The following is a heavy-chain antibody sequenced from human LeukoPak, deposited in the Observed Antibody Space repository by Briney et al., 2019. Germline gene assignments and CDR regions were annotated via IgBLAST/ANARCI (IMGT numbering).Heavy chain of an antibody. CDR2: IYYSGST. CDR3: ARDHIGYGQVDY. V-gene: IGHV4-59*01. D-gene: IGHD5-12*01. CDR1: GDSINNYY. Sequence: PSETLSLTCTVSGDSINNYYWSWIRQPPGKGLEWIGYIYYSGSTNYNPSLKSRVTISVATSKKQFSLKLSSVTAADTAVYYCARDHIGYGQVDYWGQGTLVTVSS. J-gene: IGHJ4*02.